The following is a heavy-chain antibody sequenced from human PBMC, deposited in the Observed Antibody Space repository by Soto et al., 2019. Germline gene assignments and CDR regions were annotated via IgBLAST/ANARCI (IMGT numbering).Heavy chain of an antibody. CDR2: ISAHNGNT. D-gene: IGHD6-6*01. CDR3: ARGRDGDY. V-gene: IGHV1-18*01. Sequence: QVHLVQSGAEVKKPGASVKVSCKASGYTFTSYGITWVRQAPGQGLEWMGWISAHNGNTDYAQKLQGRVIVTRDTSTGTTYMELRSLISDDTAGYYCARGRDGDYWGQGALVTVSS. J-gene: IGHJ4*02. CDR1: GYTFTSYG.